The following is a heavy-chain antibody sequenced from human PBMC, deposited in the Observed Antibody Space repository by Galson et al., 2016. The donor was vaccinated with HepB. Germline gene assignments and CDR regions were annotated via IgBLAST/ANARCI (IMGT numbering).Heavy chain of an antibody. CDR3: ARDASMIVGGLDY. J-gene: IGHJ4*02. CDR2: IWYDGSNK. Sequence: SLRLSCAASGFTFSSYGMHWVRQAPGRGLEWVAVIWYDGSNKYYADSVKGRFTISRDNSKNTLYLQMNSLRAEDTAVYYCARDASMIVGGLDYWGQGTLVTVSS. V-gene: IGHV3-33*01. D-gene: IGHD3-22*01. CDR1: GFTFSSYG.